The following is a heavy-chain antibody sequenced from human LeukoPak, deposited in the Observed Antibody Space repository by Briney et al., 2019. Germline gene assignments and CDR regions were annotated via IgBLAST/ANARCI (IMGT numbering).Heavy chain of an antibody. V-gene: IGHV3-33*01. J-gene: IGHJ4*02. CDR3: ARDGYSGYDFYFDY. CDR1: GFTFSSYG. Sequence: GGSLRLSCGACGFTFSSYGMHGVRQAPGKGLEWVAVIWFDGSDKYYADSVKGRFTISRDNSKNTLYLQMNSLRAEDTAVYYCARDGYSGYDFYFDYWGQGSLVTVSS. CDR2: IWFDGSDK. D-gene: IGHD5-12*01.